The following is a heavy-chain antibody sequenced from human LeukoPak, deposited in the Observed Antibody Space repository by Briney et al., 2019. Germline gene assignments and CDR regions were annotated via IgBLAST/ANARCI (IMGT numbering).Heavy chain of an antibody. CDR3: ASSSWSPYFDY. D-gene: IGHD6-13*01. V-gene: IGHV3-21*01. J-gene: IGHJ4*02. CDR1: GFTFSIYS. Sequence: GGSLRLSCAASGFTFSIYSMNWVRQAPGKGLEWVSSISSRSSYIYYADSVKGRFTISRDNAKNSLYLQMNSLRAEDTAVYYCASSSWSPYFDYWGQGTLVTVSS. CDR2: ISSRSSYI.